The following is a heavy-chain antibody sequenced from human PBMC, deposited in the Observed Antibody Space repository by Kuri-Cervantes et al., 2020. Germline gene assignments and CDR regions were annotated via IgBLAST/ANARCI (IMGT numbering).Heavy chain of an antibody. Sequence: SGATVVKPTQTLTLTCTFSGFSLSTSGVGVGWIRQPPGKALEWLALIYWNDDKRYSPSLKSRLTITKDTSKNQVVLTMTNMDPVDTATYYCAHRLSGSFQYYFDYWGQGTLVTVSS. CDR2: IYWNDDK. CDR3: AHRLSGSFQYYFDY. CDR1: GFSLSTSGVG. V-gene: IGHV2-5*01. D-gene: IGHD1-26*01. J-gene: IGHJ4*02.